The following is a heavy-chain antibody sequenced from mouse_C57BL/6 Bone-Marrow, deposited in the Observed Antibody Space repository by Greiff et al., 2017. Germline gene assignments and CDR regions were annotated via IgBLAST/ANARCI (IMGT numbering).Heavy chain of an antibody. Sequence: QVQLKQPGAELVKPGASVKMSCKASGYTFTSYWITWVKQRPGQGLEWIGDIYPGSGSTNYNEKFKSKATLTVDTSSSTAYMQLSSLTSEDSAVYYCARLPITTANAMDYWGQGTSVTVSS. V-gene: IGHV1-55*01. D-gene: IGHD1-2*01. CDR2: IYPGSGST. CDR1: GYTFTSYW. CDR3: ARLPITTANAMDY. J-gene: IGHJ4*01.